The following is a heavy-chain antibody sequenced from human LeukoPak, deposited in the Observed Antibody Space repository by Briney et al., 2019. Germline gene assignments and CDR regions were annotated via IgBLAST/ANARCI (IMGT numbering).Heavy chain of an antibody. CDR2: ISANNGNT. D-gene: IGHD6-19*01. Sequence: ASVKVSCKASGYTFTTFGISWVRQAPGQGLEWMGWISANNGNTNYAQKFQGRVTMTTDTSTSTAYMELRSLRSDDTAVYYCARDPGSFLSSTGWLNWFATWGQGTLVTVSS. V-gene: IGHV1-18*01. CDR1: GYTFTTFG. CDR3: ARDPGSFLSSTGWLNWFAT. J-gene: IGHJ5*02.